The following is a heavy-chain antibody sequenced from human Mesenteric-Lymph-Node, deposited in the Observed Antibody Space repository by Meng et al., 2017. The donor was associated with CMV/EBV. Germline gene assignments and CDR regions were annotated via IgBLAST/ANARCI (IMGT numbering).Heavy chain of an antibody. CDR1: GDTFTSYC. V-gene: IGHV1-69*02. Sequence: SVKVSCKASGDTFTSYCIHWVRQAPGQGLEWMGRIFPILGITNYAQKFQGRVTITADTSTSTAYMELSSLKSEDTAVYYCAKRGKAAGRDYYNAMDLWGQGTTVTVSS. D-gene: IGHD6-13*01. J-gene: IGHJ6*02. CDR3: AKRGKAAGRDYYNAMDL. CDR2: IFPILGIT.